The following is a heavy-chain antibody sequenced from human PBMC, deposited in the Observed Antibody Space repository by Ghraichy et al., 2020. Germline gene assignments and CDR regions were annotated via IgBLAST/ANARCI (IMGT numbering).Heavy chain of an antibody. CDR2: IYYSGST. Sequence: SETLSLTCTVSGGSISSGGYYWSWIRQHPGKGLEWIGYIYYSGSTYYNPSLKSRVTISVDMSKNQFSLKLSSVTAADTAVYYCARDRYSSSWYHDAFDIWGQGTMVTVSS. CDR3: ARDRYSSSWYHDAFDI. CDR1: GGSISSGGYY. J-gene: IGHJ3*02. V-gene: IGHV4-31*03. D-gene: IGHD6-13*01.